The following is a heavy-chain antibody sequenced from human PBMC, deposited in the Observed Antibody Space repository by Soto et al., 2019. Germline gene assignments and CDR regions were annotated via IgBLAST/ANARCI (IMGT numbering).Heavy chain of an antibody. V-gene: IGHV4-31*03. Sequence: QVQLQESGPGLVKPSQTLSLTCTVSGGSNIRDGYYWSWIRQHPGKGLEWIAYISYSGSSYSNPSLKSRVTIAADTSKNQFSLRLASVTAADTAVYFCARATPAGSADFWGQGTLGTVSS. CDR2: ISYSGSS. D-gene: IGHD2-2*01. CDR3: ARATPAGSADF. CDR1: GGSNIRDGYY. J-gene: IGHJ4*02.